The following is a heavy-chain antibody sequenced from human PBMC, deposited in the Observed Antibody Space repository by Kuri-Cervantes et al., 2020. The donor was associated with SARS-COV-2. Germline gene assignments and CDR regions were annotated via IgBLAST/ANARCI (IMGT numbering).Heavy chain of an antibody. Sequence: SETLSLTCTVSGGSISSSSYYWGWIRQPPGKGLEWIGSIYYSGSTHYNPPLKSRVTIFVDTSNNHFSLRLNSVSAADTAVYYCARAWDYYYYMDVWGKGTTVTVSS. CDR2: IYYSGST. CDR1: GGSISSSSYY. J-gene: IGHJ6*03. V-gene: IGHV4-39*02. CDR3: ARAWDYYYYMDV. D-gene: IGHD1-26*01.